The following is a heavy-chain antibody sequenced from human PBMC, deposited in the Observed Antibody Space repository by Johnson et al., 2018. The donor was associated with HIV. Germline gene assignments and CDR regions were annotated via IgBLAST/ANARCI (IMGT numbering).Heavy chain of an antibody. V-gene: IGHV3-30*02. CDR1: GFTFSSYW. CDR2: IRYDGSNK. J-gene: IGHJ3*02. CDR3: AKDLRGYSYGLGAFDI. D-gene: IGHD5-18*01. Sequence: QVQLVEFGGGLVQPGGSLRLSCAASGFTFSSYWMSWVRQAPGKGLEWVAFIRYDGSNKYYADSVKGRFTISRDNSKNTLYLQMNSLRAEDTAVYYCAKDLRGYSYGLGAFDIWGQGTMVTVSS.